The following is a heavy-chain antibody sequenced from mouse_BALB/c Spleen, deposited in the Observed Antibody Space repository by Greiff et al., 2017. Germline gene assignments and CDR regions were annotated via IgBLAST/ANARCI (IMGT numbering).Heavy chain of an antibody. J-gene: IGHJ4*01. CDR3: ARDRHYDGSSNNDAMDY. D-gene: IGHD1-1*01. CDR2: IWAGGST. V-gene: IGHV2-9*02. CDR1: GFSLTSYG. Sequence: VKLQESGPGLVAPSQSLSITCTVSGFSLTSYGVHWVRQPPGKGLEWLGVIWAGGSTNYNSALMSRLSISKDNSKSQDFLKMNSLQTDDTAMYYGARDRHYDGSSNNDAMDYWGQGTSVTVSS.